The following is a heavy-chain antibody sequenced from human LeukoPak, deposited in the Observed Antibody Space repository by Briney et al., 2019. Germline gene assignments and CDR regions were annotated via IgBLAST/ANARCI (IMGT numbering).Heavy chain of an antibody. D-gene: IGHD2-8*02. J-gene: IGHJ4*02. CDR1: GFTFSDYS. CDR2: ISAGSNYI. Sequence: GGSLRLSCAASGFTFSDYSMNWVRQAPGKGLEWVSSISAGSNYIYYGDSVKGRFTISRDNAKNSLYLQMNSLRAGDTAVYYCARWRAYWVDYWGQGTLVTVSS. V-gene: IGHV3-21*04. CDR3: ARWRAYWVDY.